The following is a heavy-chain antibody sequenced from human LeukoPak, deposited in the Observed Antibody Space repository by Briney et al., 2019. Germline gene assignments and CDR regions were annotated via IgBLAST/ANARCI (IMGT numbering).Heavy chain of an antibody. CDR1: GFTFSDYY. J-gene: IGHJ4*02. V-gene: IGHV3-11*01. D-gene: IGHD4-17*01. Sequence: GGSLRLSWAASGFTFSDYYMSWIRQAPGKGLEWVSYISSSGSTIYYADSVKGRFTISRDNAKNSLYLQMNSLRAEDTAVYYCAREGDYGDYPIDYWGQGTLVTVSS. CDR3: AREGDYGDYPIDY. CDR2: ISSSGSTI.